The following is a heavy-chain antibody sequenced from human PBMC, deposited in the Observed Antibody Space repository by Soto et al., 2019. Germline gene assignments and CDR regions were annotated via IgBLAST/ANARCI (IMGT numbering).Heavy chain of an antibody. D-gene: IGHD2-2*01. J-gene: IGHJ3*02. CDR1: GFTFSSYA. CDR3: AKAYMPDAFDI. Sequence: GGSLRLSCAASGFTFSSYAITCFRQAPGKGLEWVSTISTSGDNTYYADSVKGRFTISRDNSKNTLFLQMDSLRAEDTAVYYCAKAYMPDAFDIWGPGTMVTVS. V-gene: IGHV3-23*01. CDR2: ISTSGDNT.